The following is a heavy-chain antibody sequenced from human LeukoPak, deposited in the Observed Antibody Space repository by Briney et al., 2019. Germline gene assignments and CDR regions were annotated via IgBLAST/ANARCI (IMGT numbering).Heavy chain of an antibody. D-gene: IGHD3-22*01. CDR2: INPNSGGT. Sequence: ASVKVSCKASGYTFTGYYMHGVRQAPGQGLEGMGWINPNSGGTNYAQKFQGRVTMTRDTSISTAYMELSRLRSDDTAVYYCARDHRYYDSSGYPYYWGRGTLVTVSS. V-gene: IGHV1-2*02. CDR1: GYTFTGYY. CDR3: ARDHRYYDSSGYPYY. J-gene: IGHJ4*02.